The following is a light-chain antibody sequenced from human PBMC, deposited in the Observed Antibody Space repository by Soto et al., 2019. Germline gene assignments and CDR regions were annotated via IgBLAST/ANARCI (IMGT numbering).Light chain of an antibody. V-gene: IGLV1-40*01. CDR2: DNI. Sequence: QSVLTQPPAVSGAPGQTISISCTGSSSNIGAGYDVHWYQQLPRTAPKLLIFDNINRPSGVPDRFSGSKSGASASLAISGLQADDEADYYCSSDAGNYNYVFGTGTKLTVL. CDR1: SSNIGAGYD. CDR3: SSDAGNYNYV. J-gene: IGLJ1*01.